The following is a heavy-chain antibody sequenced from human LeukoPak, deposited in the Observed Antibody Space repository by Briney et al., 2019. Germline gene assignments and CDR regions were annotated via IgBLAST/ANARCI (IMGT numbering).Heavy chain of an antibody. CDR2: IYYSGST. CDR3: ARRYALGSYGHFDY. V-gene: IGHV4-61*05. Sequence: PSETLSLTCTVSGGSISSSSYSWGWIRQPPGKGLEWIGYIYYSGSTNYSPSLKSRVTISVDTSKNQFSLKLSSVTAADTAVYYCARRYALGSYGHFDYWGQGTLVTVSS. D-gene: IGHD5-18*01. J-gene: IGHJ4*02. CDR1: GGSISSSSYS.